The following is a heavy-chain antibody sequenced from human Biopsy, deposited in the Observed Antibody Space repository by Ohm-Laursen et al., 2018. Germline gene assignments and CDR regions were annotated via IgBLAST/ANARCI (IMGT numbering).Heavy chain of an antibody. CDR1: GFTVSTTY. CDR3: VRGRDY. J-gene: IGHJ4*02. V-gene: IGHV3-53*01. CDR2: IYLAGNT. Sequence: SLRLSCAASGFTVSTTYMSWVRQAPGKGLEWVSIIYLAGNTYYTDSVKGRFTISRDNSKNALYLQMNSLRPADTAKYYCVRGRDYWGQGTLVTVSS.